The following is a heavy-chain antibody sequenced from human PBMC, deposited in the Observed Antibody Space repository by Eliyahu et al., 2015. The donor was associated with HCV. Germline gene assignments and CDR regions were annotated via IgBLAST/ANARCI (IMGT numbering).Heavy chain of an antibody. V-gene: IGHV4-59*01. CDR1: GGSISSXX. J-gene: IGHJ4*02. CDR2: IYXSGST. Sequence: QVQLQESGSGLVKPSETLSLTCTVSGGSISSXXWXWIRQPPGKGLEWIGYIYXSGSTNYNPXLKSRVTISVDTSKNQFSLKLSSVTAADTAVYYCARGVSYYYDSSGYYHFDYWGQGTLVTVSS. D-gene: IGHD3-22*01. CDR3: ARGVSYYYDSSGYYHFDY.